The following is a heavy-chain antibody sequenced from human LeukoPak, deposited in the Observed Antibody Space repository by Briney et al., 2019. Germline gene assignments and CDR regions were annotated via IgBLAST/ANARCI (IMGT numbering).Heavy chain of an antibody. CDR3: QKTAYDILTGYYYDAFDI. CDR2: SNPNSGGT. V-gene: IGHV1-2*04. J-gene: IGHJ3*02. Sequence: ASVKVSCKASGYTFTGYYMHWVRQAPGQGLEWMGWSNPNSGGTNYAQKFQGWVTMTRDTSISTAYMELSRLRSDDTVFFFKQKTAYDILTGYYYDAFDIWGQGTMVTVSS. CDR1: GYTFTGYY. D-gene: IGHD3-9*01.